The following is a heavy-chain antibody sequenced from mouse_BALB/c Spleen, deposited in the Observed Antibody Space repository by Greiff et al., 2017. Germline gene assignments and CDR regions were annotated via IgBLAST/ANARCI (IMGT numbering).Heavy chain of an antibody. CDR3: ARRGWLPLYAMDY. Sequence: EVQLVESGPGLVKPSQSLSLTCSVTGYSITSGYYWNWIRQFPGNKLEWMGYISYDGSNNYNPSLKNRISITRDTSKNQFFLKLNSVTTEDTATYYCARRGWLPLYAMDYWGQGTSVTVSS. CDR2: ISYDGSN. D-gene: IGHD2-3*01. J-gene: IGHJ4*01. V-gene: IGHV3-6*02. CDR1: GYSITSGYY.